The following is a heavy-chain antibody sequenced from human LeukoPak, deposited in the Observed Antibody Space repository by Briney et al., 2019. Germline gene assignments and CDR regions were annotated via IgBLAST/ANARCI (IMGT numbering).Heavy chain of an antibody. V-gene: IGHV1-18*01. Sequence: ASVKVSCKASGYTFTSYGISWVRQAPGQGLEWMGWISAYNGNTNYAQKLQGRVTMTTDTSTSTAYMELRSLRSDDTAVYYCARDRGYERRPSNWFDPWGQGTLVTVSS. CDR3: ARDRGYERRPSNWFDP. D-gene: IGHD3-10*01. CDR1: GYTFTSYG. J-gene: IGHJ5*02. CDR2: ISAYNGNT.